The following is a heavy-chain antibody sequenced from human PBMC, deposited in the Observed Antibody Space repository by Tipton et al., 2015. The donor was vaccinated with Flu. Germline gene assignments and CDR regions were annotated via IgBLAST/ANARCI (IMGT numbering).Heavy chain of an antibody. CDR3: VRRPRSLVAGYYYGLDV. V-gene: IGHV5-51*01. CDR1: GYSFASYW. D-gene: IGHD2-15*01. CDR2: IHPGDSYI. Sequence: VQLVQSGAEVKKPGESLKISCKGSGYSFASYWIGWVRQMPGKGLEWMGIIHPGDSYITYSPSFEGQVTISADRSISTAYLQWSSLKASDTAMYYCVRRPRSLVAGYYYGLDVWGQGTTVTVSS. J-gene: IGHJ6*02.